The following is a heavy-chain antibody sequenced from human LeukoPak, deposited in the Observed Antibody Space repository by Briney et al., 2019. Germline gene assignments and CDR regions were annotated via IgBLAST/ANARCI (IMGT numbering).Heavy chain of an antibody. CDR3: ARDRYDILTPYYYYGMDV. D-gene: IGHD3-9*01. V-gene: IGHV1-69*05. CDR1: GGTFSSYA. CDR2: IIPIFGTA. J-gene: IGHJ6*02. Sequence: ASVKVSCKASGGTFSSYAISWVRQAPGQGLEWMGGIIPIFGTANYAQKFQGRVTITTDESTSTAYMELSSLRSEDTAVYYCARDRYDILTPYYYYGMDVWGQGTTVTVSS.